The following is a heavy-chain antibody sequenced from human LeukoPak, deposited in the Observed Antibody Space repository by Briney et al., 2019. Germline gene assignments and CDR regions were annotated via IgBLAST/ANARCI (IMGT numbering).Heavy chain of an antibody. CDR2: IYYSGST. J-gene: IGHJ4*02. CDR3: ARQSRDGYNPDY. V-gene: IGHV4-39*01. D-gene: IGHD5-24*01. CDR1: GGSISSSSYH. Sequence: SETLSLTCTVSGGSISSSSYHWGWIRQPPGKGLEWIGSIYYSGSTYYNPSLKSRVTISVDTSKNQFSLKLSSVTAADTAVYYCARQSRDGYNPDYWGQGTLVTVSS.